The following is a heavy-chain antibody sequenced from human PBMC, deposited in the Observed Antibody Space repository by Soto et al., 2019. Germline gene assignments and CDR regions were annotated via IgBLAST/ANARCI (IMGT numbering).Heavy chain of an antibody. CDR3: ARGITLPTPLDY. J-gene: IGHJ4*02. D-gene: IGHD1-20*01. CDR1: GYTFTGYY. V-gene: IGHV1-2*02. Sequence: ASVKVSYKASGYTFTGYYMHWVRQAPGQGLEWMGRINPNSGITNYAQKFQGRVTITGDKSTSTAYMELSSLRSEDTAVYYCARGITLPTPLDYWGQGTLVTVSS. CDR2: INPNSGIT.